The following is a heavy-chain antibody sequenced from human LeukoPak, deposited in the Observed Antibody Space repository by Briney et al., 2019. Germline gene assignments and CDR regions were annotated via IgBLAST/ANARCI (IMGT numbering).Heavy chain of an antibody. CDR2: IKGDGSST. Sequence: GGSLRLSCATSGFTFSTYWMHWVRQVPGKGLVWVARIKGDGSSTRHADSMKGRFTISRDNAKNTLYLQMNSLRDEDTAVYYCVREGLECSGSSCQRAAFDYWGQGTLVTVSS. V-gene: IGHV3-74*01. CDR3: VREGLECSGSSCQRAAFDY. J-gene: IGHJ4*02. CDR1: GFTFSTYW. D-gene: IGHD2-2*01.